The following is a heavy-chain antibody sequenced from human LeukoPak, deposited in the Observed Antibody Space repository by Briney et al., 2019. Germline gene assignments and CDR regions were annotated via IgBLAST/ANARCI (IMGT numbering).Heavy chain of an antibody. D-gene: IGHD2-21*01. CDR1: GFDITAYT. CDR2: ISRSGSYI. Sequence: GGSLRLSCSGSGFDITAYTVTWVRQVPGKSLEWVSSISRSGSYIHYAPSVKGRFTISRDNAKDSLYLQMNNLRVEDTAVYYCARLTRTYCGGDCSLDYWGQGTLVTVSS. V-gene: IGHV3-21*01. CDR3: ARLTRTYCGGDCSLDY. J-gene: IGHJ4*02.